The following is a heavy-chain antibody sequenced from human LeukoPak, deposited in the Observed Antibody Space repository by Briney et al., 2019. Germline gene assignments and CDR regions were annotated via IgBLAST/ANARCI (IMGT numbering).Heavy chain of an antibody. CDR2: IVVGSGNT. J-gene: IGHJ4*02. CDR1: GLTFTSSA. CDR3: ARGLKLGSYGHFKRVFAY. Sequence: VASVKVSCKASGLTFTSSAVQWVRQARGQRLEWIGWIVVGSGNTNYAQKFQERVTITRDMSTSTAYMELSSLRSEDTAVYYCARGLKLGSYGHFKRVFAYWGQGTLVTVSS. D-gene: IGHD1-26*01. V-gene: IGHV1-58*01.